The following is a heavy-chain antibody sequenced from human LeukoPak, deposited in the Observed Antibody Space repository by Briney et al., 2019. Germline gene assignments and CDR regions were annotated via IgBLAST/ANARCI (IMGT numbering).Heavy chain of an antibody. CDR2: IRYDGSDK. Sequence: GGSLRLSCAASGFTFSRIGMHWVRQAPGKGLEWVALIRYDGSDKYYADSVRGRFTISRDNSKNTFYLQRDGLRTDDTAVYYCARQYSSEFDYWGQGTLVTVSS. J-gene: IGHJ4*02. V-gene: IGHV3-30*02. D-gene: IGHD6-19*01. CDR1: GFTFSRIG. CDR3: ARQYSSEFDY.